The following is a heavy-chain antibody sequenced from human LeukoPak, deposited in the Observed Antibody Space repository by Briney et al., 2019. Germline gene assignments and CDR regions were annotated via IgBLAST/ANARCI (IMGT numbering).Heavy chain of an antibody. Sequence: SETLSLTCSVSGGSISGHYWSWIRQPAGKGLEWIGRIYTSGSTNYNPSLKSRVTMSVDTSKNQFSLKLSSVTAADTAVYYCARGVGSQPDYFDYWGRGTLVTVSS. CDR1: GGSISGHY. D-gene: IGHD1-26*01. V-gene: IGHV4-4*07. CDR2: IYTSGST. CDR3: ARGVGSQPDYFDY. J-gene: IGHJ4*02.